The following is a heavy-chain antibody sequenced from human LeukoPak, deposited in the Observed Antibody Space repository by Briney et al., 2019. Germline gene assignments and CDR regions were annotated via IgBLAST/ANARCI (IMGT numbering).Heavy chain of an antibody. CDR1: GFTFSNYG. V-gene: IGHV3-33*01. CDR3: ARETLYYFDY. Sequence: PGRSLRLSCAASGFTFSNYGMHWVRQALGKGLEWVAVIWYDGGNKWYADSVKGRFTISRDNSKNTLYLQMNSLRAEDTAAYYCARETLYYFDYWGQGTLVTVSS. J-gene: IGHJ4*02. CDR2: IWYDGGNK.